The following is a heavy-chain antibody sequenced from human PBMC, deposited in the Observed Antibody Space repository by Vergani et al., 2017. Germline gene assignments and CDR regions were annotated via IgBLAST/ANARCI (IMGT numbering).Heavy chain of an antibody. V-gene: IGHV1-69-2*01. J-gene: IGHJ6*02. Sequence: EVQLVQFGAEVKKPGATIKIPCKVSGYTFTDHYMHWVKPAPGKGPEWMGLVDPEDGETIYAEKLKGRVTIAADTSTDTAHLELSSLRSEDTAVYYCATPQTVTTGGMEVWGQGTTVIVSS. CDR1: GYTFTDHY. D-gene: IGHD4-17*01. CDR2: VDPEDGET. CDR3: ATPQTVTTGGMEV.